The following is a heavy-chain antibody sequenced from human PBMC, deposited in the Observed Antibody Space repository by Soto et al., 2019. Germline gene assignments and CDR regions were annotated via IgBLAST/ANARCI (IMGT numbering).Heavy chain of an antibody. Sequence: GGALRLSCAASGFPFSDAWMSWVRRAPGKGLDWVGRIKIKSDGGTTEYAAPVRGRFTISRDDSKNTLYLQMNSLKTEDTAVYYATQDLCLIAVVVGYNGYFKPWGQG. D-gene: IGHD2-21*01. V-gene: IGHV3-15*01. CDR3: TQDLCLIAVVVGYNGYFKP. CDR2: IKIKSDGGTT. CDR1: GFPFSDAW. J-gene: IGHJ1*01.